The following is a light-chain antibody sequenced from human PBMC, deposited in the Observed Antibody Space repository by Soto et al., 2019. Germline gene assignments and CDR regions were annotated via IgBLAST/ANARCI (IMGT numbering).Light chain of an antibody. Sequence: EIVLTQSRGILSLSPGERAIVSCRASQSISSSYLAWYQQKPGQAPRLLIYGASSRATGIPDRFSGSGSGTDLTLTISRLEPEDFALYYCQQYSRSLWTFGQGTKVEIK. J-gene: IGKJ1*01. CDR1: QSISSSY. CDR3: QQYSRSLWT. CDR2: GAS. V-gene: IGKV3-20*01.